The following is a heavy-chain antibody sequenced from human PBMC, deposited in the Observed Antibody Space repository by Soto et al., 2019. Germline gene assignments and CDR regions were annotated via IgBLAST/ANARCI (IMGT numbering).Heavy chain of an antibody. CDR3: ARVGLNHFDYYYYGMDV. J-gene: IGHJ6*02. CDR1: GYTFTSYG. D-gene: IGHD2-21*01. V-gene: IGHV1-18*04. Sequence: ASVKVSCKASGYTFTSYGISWVRQAPGKGLEWMGWISAYNGNTNYAQKLQGRVTMTTDTSTSTAYMELRSLRSDDTAVYYCARVGLNHFDYYYYGMDVWGQGTTVTVSS. CDR2: ISAYNGNT.